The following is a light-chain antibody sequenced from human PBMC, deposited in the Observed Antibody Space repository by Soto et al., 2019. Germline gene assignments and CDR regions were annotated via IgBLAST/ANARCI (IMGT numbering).Light chain of an antibody. CDR1: SSDVGVYNY. CDR2: EVS. CDR3: SSYTSSSTLYV. V-gene: IGLV2-14*01. Sequence: QSELTQPASMSGSPGHSITISCTGTSSDVGVYNYVSWYQQHPGTAPKLMIYEVSNRPSGVSNRFSGSKSGNTASLTISGLQAEDEADYYCSSYTSSSTLYVFGTGTKVTV. J-gene: IGLJ1*01.